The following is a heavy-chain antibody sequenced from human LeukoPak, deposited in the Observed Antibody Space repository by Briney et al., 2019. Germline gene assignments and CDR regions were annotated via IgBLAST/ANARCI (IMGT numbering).Heavy chain of an antibody. Sequence: PGGSLRLSCAASGFTFSSYGMHWDRQAPGKGLEWVAVIWYDGSNKYYADSVKGRFTISRDNSKNTLYLQMNSLRAEDTAVYYCARERGSGIAAAVTYYFDYWGQGTLVTVSS. J-gene: IGHJ4*02. V-gene: IGHV3-33*01. CDR1: GFTFSSYG. CDR2: IWYDGSNK. CDR3: ARERGSGIAAAVTYYFDY. D-gene: IGHD6-13*01.